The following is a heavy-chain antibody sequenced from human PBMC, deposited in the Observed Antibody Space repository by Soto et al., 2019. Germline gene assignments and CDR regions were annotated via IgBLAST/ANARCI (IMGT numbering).Heavy chain of an antibody. CDR1: GGSISSYY. J-gene: IGHJ5*02. D-gene: IGHD6-19*01. V-gene: IGHV4-59*08. CDR2: IYYSGST. Sequence: SETLSLTCTVSGGSISSYYWSWIRQPPGKGLEWIGYIYYSGSTNYNPSLKSRVTISVDTSKNQFSLKLSSVTAADTAVYYCARTIAVAGFWFDPWGQGTLVTVSS. CDR3: ARTIAVAGFWFDP.